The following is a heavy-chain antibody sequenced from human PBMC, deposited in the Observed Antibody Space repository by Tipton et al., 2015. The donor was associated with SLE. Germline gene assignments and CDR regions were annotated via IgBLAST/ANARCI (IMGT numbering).Heavy chain of an antibody. J-gene: IGHJ4*02. CDR1: GGSISSYY. Sequence: TLSLTCTVSGGSISSYYWSWIRLPPGKGLEWIGEINHSGSTNYNPSLKSRVTISVDTSKNQFSLKLSSVTAADTAVYYCRTQVFASRVGDYWGQGTLVPVSS. CDR3: RTQVFASRVGDY. V-gene: IGHV4-34*01. CDR2: INHSGST. D-gene: IGHD1-14*01.